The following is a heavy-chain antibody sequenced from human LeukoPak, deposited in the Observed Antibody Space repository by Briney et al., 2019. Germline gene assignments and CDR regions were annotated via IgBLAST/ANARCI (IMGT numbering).Heavy chain of an antibody. J-gene: IGHJ6*03. V-gene: IGHV3-21*01. D-gene: IGHD6-13*01. Sequence: GGSLRLSCAASGFTFSSYSMNWVRQAPGKGLEWVSSISSSSSYIYYADSVKGRFTISRDNAKNSLYLQMNSLRAEDTAVYYCARDSIPSSWLYYYYYYMDVWGKGTTVTVSS. CDR1: GFTFSSYS. CDR3: ARDSIPSSWLYYYYYYMDV. CDR2: ISSSSSYI.